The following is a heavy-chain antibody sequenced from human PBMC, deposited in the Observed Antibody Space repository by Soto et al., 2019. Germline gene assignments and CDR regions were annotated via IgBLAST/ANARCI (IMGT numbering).Heavy chain of an antibody. D-gene: IGHD2-8*01. V-gene: IGHV4-30-4*01. CDR2: IFDSGST. J-gene: IGHJ2*01. Sequence: QVQLQESGPGLVKPSETLSLTCTVSGGSISGGVHSWSWIRQPPGKGLEWIGHIFDSGSTCYNPFVKSRLTISVDTSQNQFSLRLSSVTAEDTAVYCCAREIMPLTNDWYFDLWGRGTLVTVSS. CDR1: GGSISGGVHS. CDR3: AREIMPLTNDWYFDL.